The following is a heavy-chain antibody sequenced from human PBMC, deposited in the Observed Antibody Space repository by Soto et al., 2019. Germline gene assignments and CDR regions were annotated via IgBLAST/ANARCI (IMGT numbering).Heavy chain of an antibody. D-gene: IGHD4-17*01. CDR3: ARQDGDRLYYFDY. CDR2: IYPGDSDT. CDR1: GYSFSIYW. J-gene: IGHJ4*02. V-gene: IGHV5-51*01. Sequence: GASLKISCKGSGYSFSIYWIGWVRLMPGKGLEWMGVIYPGDSDTRYSPSFQGQITISADKSISAAYLQWNSLKASDTALYYCARQDGDRLYYFDYWGQGTLVNVSS.